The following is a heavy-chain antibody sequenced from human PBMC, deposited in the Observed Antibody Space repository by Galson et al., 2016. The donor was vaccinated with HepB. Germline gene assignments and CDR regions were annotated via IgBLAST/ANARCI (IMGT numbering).Heavy chain of an antibody. CDR3: ARVLEGPYNWFDP. V-gene: IGHV1-69*13. CDR2: IIPIFGTA. Sequence: SVKVSCKASGGTFSTYAISWVRQAPGQGLEWMGRIIPIFGTANYAQKFQGRATITADEYTSTAYMELSSLRSEDTAVYYCARVLEGPYNWFDPWGQGILVTVSS. J-gene: IGHJ5*02. CDR1: GGTFSTYA.